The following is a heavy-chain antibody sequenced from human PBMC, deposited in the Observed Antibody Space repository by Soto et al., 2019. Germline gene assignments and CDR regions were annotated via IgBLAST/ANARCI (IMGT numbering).Heavy chain of an antibody. CDR3: ARVCSPNRLRITMVRGAPRFMDV. Sequence: GGSLRLSCEASGFTFSSYSMNWVRQAPGKGLEWVSYISSSSSTIYYADSVKGRFTISRDNAKNSLYLQMNSLRDEDTAVYYCARVCSPNRLRITMVRGAPRFMDVWGQGTTVTVSS. V-gene: IGHV3-48*02. CDR2: ISSSSSTI. CDR1: GFTFSSYS. D-gene: IGHD3-10*01. J-gene: IGHJ6*02.